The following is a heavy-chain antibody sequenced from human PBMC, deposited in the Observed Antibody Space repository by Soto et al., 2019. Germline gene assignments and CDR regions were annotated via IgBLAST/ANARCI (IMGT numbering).Heavy chain of an antibody. V-gene: IGHV3-30*04. D-gene: IGHD2-21*01. Sequence: PGGSLRLSCAASAFIFSSSPMHWVRQAPGKGLEWVAKVSFDGSKIYYADSVKGRFTISRDNSKNTLHLQMNRLRAEDTAIDYCARCCADTFDIRGKGTMGT. CDR3: ARCCADTFDI. CDR1: AFIFSSSP. CDR2: VSFDGSKI. J-gene: IGHJ3*02.